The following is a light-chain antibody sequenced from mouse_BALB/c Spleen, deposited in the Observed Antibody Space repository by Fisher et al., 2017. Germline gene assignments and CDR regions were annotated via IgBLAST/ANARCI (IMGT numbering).Light chain of an antibody. CDR3: HQYHRSPYT. CDR1: SSVSY. Sequence: IVLTQSPAIMSASPGEKVTMTCSASSSVSYMYWYQQKPGSSPRLLIYDTSKLASGVPARFSGSGSGTSYSLTISSMEAEDAATYYCHQYHRSPYTFGGGTKLEIK. CDR2: DTS. V-gene: IGKV4-55*01. J-gene: IGKJ2*01.